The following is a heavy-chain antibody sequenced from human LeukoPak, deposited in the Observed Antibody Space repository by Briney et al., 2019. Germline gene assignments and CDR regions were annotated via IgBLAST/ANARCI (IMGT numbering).Heavy chain of an antibody. CDR2: IYYSGST. J-gene: IGHJ4*02. Sequence: SETLSLTCTVSGGSISSSSYYWGWIRQPPGKGLEWIGSIYYSGSTYYNPSLKSRVTISVDTSKNQFSLKLSSVTAADTAVYYCARQERFIVATTGELGYWRQGTLVTVSS. CDR3: ARQERFIVATTGELGY. D-gene: IGHD5-12*01. V-gene: IGHV4-39*01. CDR1: GGSISSSSYY.